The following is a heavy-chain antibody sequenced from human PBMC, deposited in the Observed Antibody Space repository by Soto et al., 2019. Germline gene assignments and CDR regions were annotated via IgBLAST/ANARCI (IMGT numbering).Heavy chain of an antibody. CDR1: GFTFSSYA. J-gene: IGHJ3*02. V-gene: IGHV3-23*01. CDR2: ISGSGGST. CDR3: AKVYDISGYYLEHAFDI. Sequence: EVQLLESGGGLVQPGGSLRLSCAASGFTFSSYAMSRVRQAPGKGLEWVSAISGSGGSTYYADSVKGRFTISRDNSKNTLYLQMNSLRAEDTAVYYCAKVYDISGYYLEHAFDIWGQGTMVTVSS. D-gene: IGHD3-22*01.